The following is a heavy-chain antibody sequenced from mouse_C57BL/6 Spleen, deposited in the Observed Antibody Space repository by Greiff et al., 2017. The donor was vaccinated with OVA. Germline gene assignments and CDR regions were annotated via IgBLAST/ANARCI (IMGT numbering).Heavy chain of an antibody. CDR1: GFTFSSYA. V-gene: IGHV5-4*03. CDR2: ISDGGSYT. D-gene: IGHD2-2*01. Sequence: DVKLVESGGGLVKPGGSLKLSCAASGFTFSSYAMSWVRQTPEKRLEWVATISDGGSYTYYPDNVKGRFTISRDNAKNNLYLQMSHLKSEDTAMYYCARDYGYDEAWFAYWGQGTLVTVSA. CDR3: ARDYGYDEAWFAY. J-gene: IGHJ3*01.